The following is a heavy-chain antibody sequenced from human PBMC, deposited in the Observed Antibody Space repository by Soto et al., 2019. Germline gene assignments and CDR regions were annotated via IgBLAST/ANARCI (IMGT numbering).Heavy chain of an antibody. V-gene: IGHV1-69*01. Sequence: QVQLVQSGAEVKKPGSSVQVSCKASGGTFSSYAISWVRQAPGQGLEWMGGIMPIFGTANYAQKFQGRVTITADESTSTAYMELSSLRSEDTAVYYCARVSVLFILHLDCSSTSCPYYYGMDVWGQGTTVTVSS. J-gene: IGHJ6*02. CDR1: GGTFSSYA. CDR2: IMPIFGTA. CDR3: ARVSVLFILHLDCSSTSCPYYYGMDV. D-gene: IGHD2-2*01.